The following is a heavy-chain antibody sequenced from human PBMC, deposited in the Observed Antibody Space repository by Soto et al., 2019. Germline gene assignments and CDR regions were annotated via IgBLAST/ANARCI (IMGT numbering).Heavy chain of an antibody. CDR2: ISGGSGNT. J-gene: IGHJ4*02. V-gene: IGHV1-3*01. CDR1: GYTFTSYT. D-gene: IGHD4-17*01. CDR3: ARDPVLDY. Sequence: ASVKVSCKASGYTFTSYTIHWIRQAPGQRLERMGWISGGSGNTKYSQKFQDRVTITRDTSASTAYVELSSLRSEDTAVYYCARDPVLDYWGQGTPVTVSS.